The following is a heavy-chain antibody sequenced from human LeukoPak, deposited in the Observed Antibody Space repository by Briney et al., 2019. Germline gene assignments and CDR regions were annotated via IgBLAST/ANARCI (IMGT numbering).Heavy chain of an antibody. D-gene: IGHD2-15*01. CDR3: ARSEGWLGY. CDR2: IYYSGGT. CDR1: SGSISSYY. V-gene: IGHV4-59*12. J-gene: IGHJ4*02. Sequence: SETLSLTCTVSSGSISSYYWSWIRQPPGKGLEWIGYIYYSGGTNYNPSLESRVTISVDTSKNQFSLRLSSVTAADTAVYYCARSEGWLGYWGQGTLVTVSS.